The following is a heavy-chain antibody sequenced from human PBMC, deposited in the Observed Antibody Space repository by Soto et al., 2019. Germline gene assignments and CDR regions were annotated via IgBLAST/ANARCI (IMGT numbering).Heavy chain of an antibody. CDR2: LYDVFGS. J-gene: IGHJ3*01. CDR3: ASWRKRQHAFDV. V-gene: IGHV3-53*01. Sequence: DVQLVESGGGLIQPAESLRLSCVAFGLTVSGTKYVAWVRQAPGKGLEWVSALYDVFGSFYADSVKGRFTTSSDRSRSTVYFQMHDLRPDDTAVYYCASWRKRQHAFDVWGQGTAVIVSP. CDR1: GLTVSGTKY.